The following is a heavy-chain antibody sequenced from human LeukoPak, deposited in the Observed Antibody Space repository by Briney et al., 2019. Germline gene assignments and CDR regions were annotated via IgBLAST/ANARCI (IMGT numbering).Heavy chain of an antibody. V-gene: IGHV3-23*01. CDR1: GFTFRDYA. CDR3: AKMSGWELENYFFDY. CDR2: ISKSGDWT. J-gene: IGHJ4*02. D-gene: IGHD1-26*01. Sequence: PGGSLRLSCGASGFTFRDYAMSWVRQAPGKGLEWVSTISKSGDWTYYADSVKGRFTVSRDNSKNTLYVQMSSLRAGDTAIYYCAKMSGWELENYFFDYWGQGTLVTVSS.